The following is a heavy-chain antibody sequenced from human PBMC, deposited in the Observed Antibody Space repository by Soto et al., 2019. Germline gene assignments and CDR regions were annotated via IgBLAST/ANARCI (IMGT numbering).Heavy chain of an antibody. V-gene: IGHV3-23*01. CDR3: ARMVTAAHYFDY. J-gene: IGHJ4*02. CDR1: GFTFSSYA. Sequence: QSGGSLRLSCAASGFTFSSYAMSWVRQAPGKGLEWVSAISGSGGSTYYADSVKGRFTISRDNSKNTLYLQMNSLRAEDTAVYYCARMVTAAHYFDYWGQGTLVTVSS. D-gene: IGHD2-21*02. CDR2: ISGSGGST.